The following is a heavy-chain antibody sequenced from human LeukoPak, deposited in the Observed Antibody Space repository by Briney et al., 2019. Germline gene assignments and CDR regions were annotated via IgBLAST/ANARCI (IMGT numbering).Heavy chain of an antibody. CDR3: ARDLGDIWLGELWAPPDI. J-gene: IGHJ3*02. Sequence: GGSLRLSCAASGFTLSSYAMHWVRQAPGKGLEWVAVISYDGSNKYYADSVKGRFTISRDNSKNTLYLQMNSLRAEDTAVYYCARDLGDIWLGELWAPPDIWGQGTMVTVSS. D-gene: IGHD3-10*01. CDR2: ISYDGSNK. CDR1: GFTLSSYA. V-gene: IGHV3-30-3*01.